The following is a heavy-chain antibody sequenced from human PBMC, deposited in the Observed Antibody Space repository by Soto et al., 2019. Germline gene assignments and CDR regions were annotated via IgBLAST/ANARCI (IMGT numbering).Heavy chain of an antibody. CDR2: ISGSGGST. V-gene: IGHV3-23*01. CDR3: AKGGDGDYYLDY. Sequence: EVQLLESGGGLVQPGGPLRLSCAASGFTFSSYAMSWVRQAPGKGLEWVSAISGSGGSTYYADSVKGRFTISRDNSKNTLYLQMNSLRAEDTAVYYCAKGGDGDYYLDYWGQGTLVTVSS. CDR1: GFTFSSYA. J-gene: IGHJ4*02. D-gene: IGHD4-17*01.